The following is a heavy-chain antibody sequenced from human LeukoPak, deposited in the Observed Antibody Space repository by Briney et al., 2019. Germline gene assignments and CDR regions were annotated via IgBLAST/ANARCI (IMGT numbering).Heavy chain of an antibody. CDR1: GFTVSSSF. J-gene: IGHJ5*02. D-gene: IGHD4/OR15-4a*01. CDR3: VRGHYAASAS. Sequence: GGSLRLSCAASGFTVSSSFMTWVRQAPGKGLECVSVIRDDGNTYYADSVKGRFTIFRDKSKNTLFLQMNSLSPEDTALYYCVRGHYAASASWGQGTLVTVSS. CDR2: IRDDGNT. V-gene: IGHV3-53*01.